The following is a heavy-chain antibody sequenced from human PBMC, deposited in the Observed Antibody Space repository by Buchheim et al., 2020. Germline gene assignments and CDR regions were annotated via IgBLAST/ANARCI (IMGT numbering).Heavy chain of an antibody. CDR1: GFSFFSNA. Sequence: EVQLLESGGGLVQPGGSLRLSCAASGFSFFSNAMTWVRQAPGKGLEWVSVISGSGDAAHYADSVKGRFTISRDNSKNTLYLQMNSLRAEDTAVYYCVKDAAYSSSWSDFDYWGQGTL. CDR2: ISGSGDAA. J-gene: IGHJ4*02. V-gene: IGHV3-23*01. CDR3: VKDAAYSSSWSDFDY. D-gene: IGHD6-13*01.